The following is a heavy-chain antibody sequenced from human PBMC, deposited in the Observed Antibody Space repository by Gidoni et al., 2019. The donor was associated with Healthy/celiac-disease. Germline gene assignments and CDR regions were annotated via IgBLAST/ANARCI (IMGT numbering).Heavy chain of an antibody. CDR2: GGTT. CDR3: TTGRLNCSSTSCYSYYYDSSGYHGYFSY. V-gene: IGHV3-15*01. J-gene: IGHJ4*02. Sequence: GGTTDYAAPVKGRFTISRDDSKNTLYLQMNSLKTEDTAVYYCTTGRLNCSSTSCYSYYYDSSGYHGYFSYWGQGTLVTVSS. D-gene: IGHD2-2*01.